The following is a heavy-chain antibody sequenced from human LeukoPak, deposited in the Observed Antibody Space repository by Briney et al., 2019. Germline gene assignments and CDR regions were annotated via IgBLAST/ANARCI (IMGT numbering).Heavy chain of an antibody. V-gene: IGHV4-31*03. Sequence: SEPLSLTCTVSGGSISCGGYYWSWIRQQPGEGLEWIGYIYYSGSTNYNPSLKSRITISVDTSKNQFSLKLSSVTAADTAVYYCARDTLYDYDRSGYSRGLSWFDAGGQGRLVTVSS. D-gene: IGHD3-22*01. CDR2: IYYSGST. J-gene: IGHJ5*02. CDR1: GGSISCGGYY. CDR3: ARDTLYDYDRSGYSRGLSWFDA.